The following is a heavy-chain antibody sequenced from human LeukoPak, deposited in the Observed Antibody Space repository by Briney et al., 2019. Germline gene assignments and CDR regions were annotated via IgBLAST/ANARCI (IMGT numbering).Heavy chain of an antibody. D-gene: IGHD6-6*01. CDR3: ARSSIAAPPDY. Sequence: SETLSLTCSVSGGSISSHYWSWIRQPPGKGLEWIGYIYYSGSTYYNPSLKSRVTISVDMSKNQLSLKLSSVTAADTAVYYCARSSIAAPPDYWGQGTLVTVSS. J-gene: IGHJ4*02. CDR1: GGSISSHY. CDR2: IYYSGST. V-gene: IGHV4-59*11.